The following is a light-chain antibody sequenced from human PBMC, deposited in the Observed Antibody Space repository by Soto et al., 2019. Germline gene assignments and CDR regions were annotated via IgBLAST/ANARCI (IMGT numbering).Light chain of an antibody. CDR1: QSISVY. CDR2: AAS. Sequence: DTQMTQSPSSLSASVGDRVTITCRASQSISVYLNWYQQKPGKAPKVLIYAASNLESGVPSRFSGSGSGTDFTLIITSLQPEDFATYCCLQGYCSPRTFGKGTKVAI. V-gene: IGKV1-39*01. J-gene: IGKJ1*01. CDR3: LQGYCSPRT.